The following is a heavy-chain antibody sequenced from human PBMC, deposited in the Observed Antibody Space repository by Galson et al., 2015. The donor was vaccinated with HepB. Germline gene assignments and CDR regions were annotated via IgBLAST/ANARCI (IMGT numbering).Heavy chain of an antibody. Sequence: SLRLSCAASGFTFGDYAMSWFRQAPGKGLEWVGFIRSKAYGGTTEYAASVKGRFTISRDDSKSIAYLQMNSLKTEDTAVYYCTRDTETGSLDGPAVDYWGQGTLVTVSS. CDR3: TRDTETGSLDGPAVDY. V-gene: IGHV3-49*03. CDR2: IRSKAYGGTT. CDR1: GFTFGDYA. J-gene: IGHJ4*02. D-gene: IGHD1-14*01.